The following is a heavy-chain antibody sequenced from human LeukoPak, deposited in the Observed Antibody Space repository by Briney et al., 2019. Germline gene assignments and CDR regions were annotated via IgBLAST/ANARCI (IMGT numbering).Heavy chain of an antibody. V-gene: IGHV1-18*01. J-gene: IGHJ6*03. CDR1: GYTFTSYG. CDR3: ARDTYIVVVPAAIPSWYYYMDV. CDR2: ISAYNGNT. D-gene: IGHD2-2*02. Sequence: ASVKVSCKASGYTFTSYGISWVRQAPGQGLEWMGWISAYNGNTNHAQKLQGRVTMTTDTSTSTAYMELRSLRSDDTAVYYCARDTYIVVVPAAIPSWYYYMDVWGKGTTVTVSS.